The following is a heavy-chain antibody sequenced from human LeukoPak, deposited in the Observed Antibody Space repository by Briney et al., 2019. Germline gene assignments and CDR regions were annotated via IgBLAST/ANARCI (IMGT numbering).Heavy chain of an antibody. V-gene: IGHV5-51*01. D-gene: IGHD5-12*01. Sequence: HGESLKISCRASGNSFSSNWIGWVRPMPGKGLEWMGVIYPGDYDTRYSPASQGQVTMAAYKSISNAYLQWSSLKASDSAMYYCGRGGYSGYEFDYWGQGTLVTVSS. CDR1: GNSFSSNW. CDR3: GRGGYSGYEFDY. J-gene: IGHJ4*02. CDR2: IYPGDYDT.